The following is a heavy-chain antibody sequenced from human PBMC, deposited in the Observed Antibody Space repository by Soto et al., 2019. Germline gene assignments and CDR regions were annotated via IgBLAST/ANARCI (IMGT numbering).Heavy chain of an antibody. D-gene: IGHD3-10*01. CDR1: GFTFSSYA. J-gene: IGHJ5*02. CDR3: AKARITMVRGVNWFDP. CDR2: ISGSGGST. Sequence: EVQLLESGGGLVQPGGSLRLSCAASGFTFSSYAMSWVRQAPGKGLEWVSAISGSGGSTYYADSVKGRFTISRDNSKKTLYLRMNRLRAEDTAVYYCAKARITMVRGVNWFDPWGQGTLVTVSS. V-gene: IGHV3-23*01.